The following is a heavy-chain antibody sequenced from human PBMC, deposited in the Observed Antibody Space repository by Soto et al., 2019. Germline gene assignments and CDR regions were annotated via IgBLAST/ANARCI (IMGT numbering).Heavy chain of an antibody. CDR1: SYTFTSYG. D-gene: IGHD3-10*01. CDR3: ARAGPGYYGSGSYYNEAVDY. J-gene: IGHJ4*02. Sequence: QVQLVQSGAEVKKPGASVKVSCKASSYTFTSYGISWVRQAPGQGLEWMGWISAYNGNTNYAQKLQGRVTMTTDTSTSTAYMELRSLRSDDTAVYYCARAGPGYYGSGSYYNEAVDYWGQGTLVTVSS. V-gene: IGHV1-18*01. CDR2: ISAYNGNT.